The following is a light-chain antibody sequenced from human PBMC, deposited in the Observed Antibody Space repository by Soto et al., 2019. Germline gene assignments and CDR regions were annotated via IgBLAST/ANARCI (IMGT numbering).Light chain of an antibody. CDR1: QSVSSN. J-gene: IGKJ5*01. CDR2: GAS. V-gene: IGKV3-15*01. Sequence: EIVMTQSPATLSASPGERATLSCRASQSVSSNLAWYQQKPGQAPSLLIYGASTRATGIPARFSGSGFGTEFTLTISSLQSEDFAVYYCQQYDNWPPITFGQGTRLEIQ. CDR3: QQYDNWPPIT.